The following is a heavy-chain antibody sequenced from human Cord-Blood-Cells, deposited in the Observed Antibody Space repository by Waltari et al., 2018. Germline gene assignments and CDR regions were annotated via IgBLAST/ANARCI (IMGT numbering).Heavy chain of an antibody. J-gene: IGHJ4*02. V-gene: IGHV3-49*02. D-gene: IGHD6-19*01. CDR2: IRSKAYGGTT. Sequence: LEGVGFIRSKAYGGTTEYAASVKGRFTISRDDSKSIAYLQMNSLKTEDTAVYYCTREEYSSGWYFDYWGQGTLVTVSS. CDR3: TREEYSSGWYFDY.